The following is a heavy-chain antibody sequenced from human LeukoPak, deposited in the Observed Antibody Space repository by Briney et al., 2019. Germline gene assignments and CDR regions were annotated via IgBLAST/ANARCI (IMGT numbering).Heavy chain of an antibody. J-gene: IGHJ4*02. D-gene: IGHD3-10*02. V-gene: IGHV4-39*07. CDR2: IYYSGST. CDR1: GGSISSSSYY. CDR3: ARGLQLFIY. Sequence: MPSETLSLTCTVSGGSISSSSYYWGWLRQPPGKGLEWIGSIYYSGSTYYNPSLKSRFTISVDTSKNQFSLKLSSVTAADTAVYYCARGLQLFIYWGQGTLVTVSS.